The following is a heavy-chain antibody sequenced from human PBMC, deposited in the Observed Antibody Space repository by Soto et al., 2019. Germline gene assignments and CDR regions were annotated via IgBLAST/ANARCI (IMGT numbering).Heavy chain of an antibody. Sequence: QVQLVQSGAEVKKPGSSVKVSCKASGGTFSSYAISWVRQAPGQGLEWMGGIIPIFGTANYAQKFQGRVTITADESTGTAYMEVSRLRSEDTAVYYCARDTADYYDSSGYYYRHDAFDIWGQGTMVTVSS. CDR1: GGTFSSYA. J-gene: IGHJ3*02. D-gene: IGHD3-22*01. V-gene: IGHV1-69*01. CDR2: IIPIFGTA. CDR3: ARDTADYYDSSGYYYRHDAFDI.